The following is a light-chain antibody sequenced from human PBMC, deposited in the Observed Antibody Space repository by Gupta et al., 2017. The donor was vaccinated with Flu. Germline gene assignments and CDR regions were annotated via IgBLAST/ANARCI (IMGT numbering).Light chain of an antibody. CDR2: EVS. CDR1: SSDVGGYSY. Sequence: TSSDVGGYSYVSRYQQFPGKAPKLIISEVSNRPSGVSNRFSGSKSGNTASLSISGLQVEDEALYYCCSYTSRTTWVFGGGTLVTVL. CDR3: CSYTSRTTWV. J-gene: IGLJ3*02. V-gene: IGLV2-14*01.